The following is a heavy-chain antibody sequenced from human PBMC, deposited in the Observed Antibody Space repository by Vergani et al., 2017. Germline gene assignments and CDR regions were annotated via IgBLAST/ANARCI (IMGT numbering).Heavy chain of an antibody. D-gene: IGHD1-26*01. V-gene: IGHV4-39*01. CDR3: ARHSGSIRSAFDI. Sequence: QLQLQESGPGLVKPSETLSLTCTVSGGSISSSRYYWGWIRQPPGKGLEWIGSIYYSGSTYYNPSLKSRVTISVDTSKNQFSLKLSSVTAADTAVYYCARHSGSIRSAFDIWGQGTMVTVSS. J-gene: IGHJ3*02. CDR2: IYYSGST. CDR1: GGSISSSRYY.